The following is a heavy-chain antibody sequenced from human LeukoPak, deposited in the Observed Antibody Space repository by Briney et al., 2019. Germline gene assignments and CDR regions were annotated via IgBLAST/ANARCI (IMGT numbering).Heavy chain of an antibody. Sequence: PSETLSLTCAVSGGSISSGGYSWSWIRQPPGKGLEWIGYIYYSGSTYYNPSLKSRVTISVDTSKNQFSLKLSSVTAADTAVYYCARHMLRWSYYFDYWGQGTLVTVSS. CDR3: ARHMLRWSYYFDY. CDR1: GGSISSGGYS. D-gene: IGHD4-23*01. V-gene: IGHV4-30-4*07. CDR2: IYYSGST. J-gene: IGHJ4*02.